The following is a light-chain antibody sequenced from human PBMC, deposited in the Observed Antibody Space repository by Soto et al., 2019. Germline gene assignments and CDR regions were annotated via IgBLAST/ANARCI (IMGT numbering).Light chain of an antibody. CDR1: SSDVGGYNY. CDR2: DVG. Sequence: QSVLAQPASVSGSPGQSITISCTGTSSDVGGYNYVSWYQHHPGKAPKLMIYDVGNRPSGVSNRFSGSKSGNTASLTISGLQAEDEADYDCSSYTSSSISYVFGTGTKVTGL. V-gene: IGLV2-14*03. CDR3: SSYTSSSISYV. J-gene: IGLJ1*01.